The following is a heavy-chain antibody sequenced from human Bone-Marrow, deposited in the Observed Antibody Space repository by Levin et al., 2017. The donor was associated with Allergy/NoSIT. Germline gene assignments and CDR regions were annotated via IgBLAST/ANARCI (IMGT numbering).Heavy chain of an antibody. CDR1: GFTFTDYY. V-gene: IGHV1-2*07. D-gene: IGHD2-15*01. J-gene: IGHJ4*02. CDR3: ARGGSRLSD. CDR2: LPPPPFFP. Sequence: SCKTSGFTFTDYYLHWVRQAPGQFFSGLFFLPPPPFFPPSSPLFPCRVTMTRDTSINTAYMELTWLKSDDTAVIYCARGGSRLSDWGQGTLVTVSS.